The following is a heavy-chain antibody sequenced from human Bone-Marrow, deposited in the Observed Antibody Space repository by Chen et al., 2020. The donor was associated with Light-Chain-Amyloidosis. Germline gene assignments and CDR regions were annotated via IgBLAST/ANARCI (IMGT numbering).Heavy chain of an antibody. CDR2: ARSGDGPT. V-gene: IGHV3-23*04. CDR1: GFTFSNYA. J-gene: IGHJ4*02. Sequence: VQLVESGGGLVQPGGSLRLSCVGSGFTFSNYAMTWVRQAPGKGMEWVSVARSGDGPTSYTDSVRVRLTIYRDNSKNTLYLQMNSLRAEDTAGYYCAKDRCTSISCSDLDYWGQGTLVTVSS. CDR3: AKDRCTSISCSDLDY. D-gene: IGHD2-2*01.